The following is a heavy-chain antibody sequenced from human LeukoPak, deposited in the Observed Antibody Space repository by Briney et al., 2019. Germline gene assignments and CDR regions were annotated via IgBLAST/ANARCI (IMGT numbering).Heavy chain of an antibody. CDR2: IYYSGST. CDR1: GGSISSYY. Sequence: SETLSLTCTVSGGSISSYYWSWIRQPPGKGLEWIGYIYYSGSTNYNPSLKSRVTISVDTSKNQFSLKLSSVTAADTAVYYCARVMVVTMNAFDIWGQGTMVTVSS. D-gene: IGHD4-23*01. CDR3: ARVMVVTMNAFDI. J-gene: IGHJ3*02. V-gene: IGHV4-59*01.